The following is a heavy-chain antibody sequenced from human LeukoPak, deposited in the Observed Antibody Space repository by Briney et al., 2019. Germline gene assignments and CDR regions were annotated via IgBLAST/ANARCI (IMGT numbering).Heavy chain of an antibody. D-gene: IGHD6-13*01. J-gene: IGHJ4*02. CDR3: ARVHSSSWYGGYYFDY. CDR2: IYYSGST. V-gene: IGHV4-59*01. Sequence: SETLSLTCTVSGGSISSYYWSWIRPPPGKGMEWIGYIYYSGSTNYNPSLKSRVTISVDTSKNQFSLKLSSVTAADTAVYYCARVHSSSWYGGYYFDYWGQGTLVTVSS. CDR1: GGSISSYY.